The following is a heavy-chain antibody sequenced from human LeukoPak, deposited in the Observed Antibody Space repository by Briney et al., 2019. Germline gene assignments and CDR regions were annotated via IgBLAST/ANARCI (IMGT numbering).Heavy chain of an antibody. CDR3: ARRDCSSTSCPVDY. V-gene: IGHV4-59*08. CDR2: IYYSGST. CDR1: GGSISSYY. Sequence: PSGTLSLTCTVSGGSISSYYWSWIRQPPGKGLEWIGYIYYSGSTNYKLYLTRRVTISVDTSKNQFSLKLSSVTAADTAVYYCARRDCSSTSCPVDYWGQETRVTVSS. J-gene: IGHJ4*02. D-gene: IGHD2-2*01.